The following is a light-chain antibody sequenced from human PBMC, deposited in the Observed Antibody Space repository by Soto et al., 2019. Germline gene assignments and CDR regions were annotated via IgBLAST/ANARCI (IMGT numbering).Light chain of an antibody. V-gene: IGKV1D-12*01. CDR3: QQANSFPLT. J-gene: IGKJ4*01. CDR1: QDINNW. CDR2: TTS. Sequence: DVQVTQSPSSVSASVGDRVTITCRASQDINNWLAWYQQKPGKAPKLLIYTTSNLQSGVPSRFSGSRSGTDFTLTINSLQPEDFATYYCQQANSFPLTFGGGTKVEIK.